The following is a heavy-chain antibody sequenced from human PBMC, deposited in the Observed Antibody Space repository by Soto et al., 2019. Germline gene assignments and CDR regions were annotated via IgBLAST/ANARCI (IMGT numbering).Heavy chain of an antibody. CDR3: ARHSPDFDWLSQFDY. J-gene: IGHJ4*02. D-gene: IGHD3-9*01. V-gene: IGHV4-59*08. CDR1: GCSISSYY. CDR2: IFYFGST. Sequence: SETVALTCTVSGCSISSYYWRWVRQTPGKGLEWIGYIFYFGSTNYNPSLKSRVTLSIDTSKNQLSLKLSSVTAADTAVYYCARHSPDFDWLSQFDYWGQGTLVTVS.